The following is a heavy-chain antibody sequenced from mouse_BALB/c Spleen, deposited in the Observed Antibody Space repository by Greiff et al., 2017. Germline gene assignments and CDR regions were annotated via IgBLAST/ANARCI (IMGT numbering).Heavy chain of an antibody. V-gene: IGHV3-2*02. CDR1: GYSITSDYA. Sequence: EVQLKESGPGLVKPSQSLSLTCTVTGYSITSDYAWNWIRQFPGNKLEWMGYISYSGSTSYNPSLKSRISITRDTSKNQFFLQLNSVTTEDTATYYCASWDSSGLPWFAYWGQGTLVTVSA. D-gene: IGHD3-2*01. CDR3: ASWDSSGLPWFAY. CDR2: ISYSGST. J-gene: IGHJ3*01.